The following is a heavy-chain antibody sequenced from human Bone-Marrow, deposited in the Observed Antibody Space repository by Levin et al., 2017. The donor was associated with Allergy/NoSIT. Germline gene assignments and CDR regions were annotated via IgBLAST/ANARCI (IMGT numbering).Heavy chain of an antibody. CDR2: IYYSGST. CDR3: ARVFPMVPSLTSYYFDY. V-gene: IGHV4-59*01. Sequence: SETLSLTCTVSGGSISSYYWSWIRQPPGKGLEWIGYIYYSGSTNYNPSLKSRVTISVDTSKNQFSLKLSSVTAADTAVYYCARVFPMVPSLTSYYFDYWGQGTLVTVSS. J-gene: IGHJ4*02. CDR1: GGSISSYY. D-gene: IGHD3-10*01.